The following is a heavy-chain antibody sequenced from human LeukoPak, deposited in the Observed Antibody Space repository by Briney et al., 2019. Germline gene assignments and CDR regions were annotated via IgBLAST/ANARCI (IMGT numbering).Heavy chain of an antibody. CDR2: ISWNSGSI. Sequence: GGSLRLSCAASGFTFDDYAMHWVRQAPGKGLEWVSGISWNSGSIGYADSVKGRFTISRDNAKNSLYLQMNSLRAEDTALYYCAKDRGYDILTGYTFDYWGQGTLVTVSS. CDR1: GFTFDDYA. V-gene: IGHV3-9*01. D-gene: IGHD3-9*01. CDR3: AKDRGYDILTGYTFDY. J-gene: IGHJ4*02.